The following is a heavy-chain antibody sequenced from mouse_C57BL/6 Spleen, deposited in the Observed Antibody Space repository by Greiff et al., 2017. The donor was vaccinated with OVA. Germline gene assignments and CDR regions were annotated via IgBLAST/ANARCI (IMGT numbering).Heavy chain of an antibody. CDR2: IYIGNGYT. D-gene: IGHD1-1*01. Sequence: EVQRVESGAELVRPGSSVKMSCKTSGYTFTSYGINWVKQRPGQGLEWIGYIYIGNGYTEYNEKFKGKATLTSDTSSSTAYMQLSSLTSEDSAIYFCALITTVEDGYAMDYWGQGTSVTVSS. V-gene: IGHV1-58*01. CDR1: GYTFTSYG. CDR3: ALITTVEDGYAMDY. J-gene: IGHJ4*01.